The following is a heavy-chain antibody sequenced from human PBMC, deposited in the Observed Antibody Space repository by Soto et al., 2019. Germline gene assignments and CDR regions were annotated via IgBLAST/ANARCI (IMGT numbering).Heavy chain of an antibody. CDR1: GFTFSDYT. D-gene: IGHD2-15*01. Sequence: EVQLVESGGGLVKPGGSLRLSCAASGFTFSDYTINWVRQAPGKGLEWVSSITRTGSQTYYADSVKGRFTISRDNAKNSLYLQLNGLRAEDTATYYCARGALVAGFDPWGRGTLVTVSS. CDR3: ARGALVAGFDP. V-gene: IGHV3-21*01. CDR2: ITRTGSQT. J-gene: IGHJ5*02.